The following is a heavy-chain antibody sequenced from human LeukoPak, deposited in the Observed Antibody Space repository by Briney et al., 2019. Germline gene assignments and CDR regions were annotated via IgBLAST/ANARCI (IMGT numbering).Heavy chain of an antibody. Sequence: ASVKVSCKASGYTFTGYYMHWVRQAPGQGLEWMGWINPNSGGTNYAQKFQGRVTMTRDTSISTAYMELSRLRSDDTAVYYCAREPIAAAGNYYYYGMDVWGQGTMVTVSS. CDR3: AREPIAAAGNYYYYGMDV. D-gene: IGHD6-13*01. CDR1: GYTFTGYY. J-gene: IGHJ6*02. V-gene: IGHV1-2*02. CDR2: INPNSGGT.